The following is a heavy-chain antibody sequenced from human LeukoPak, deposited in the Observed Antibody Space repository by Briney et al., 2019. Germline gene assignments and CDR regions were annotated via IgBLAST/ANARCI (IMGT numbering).Heavy chain of an antibody. Sequence: PGGSLRLSCAASGFTLSTYTMNWVRQGPGKGLEWVSSLSSTGNYIYYADSVKGRFTVSRDNAMNSLYLQMITLNAEDTAVYYCVRGRPYSSSSDPDFWGQGTLVTVSS. D-gene: IGHD6-6*01. CDR2: LSSTGNYI. J-gene: IGHJ4*02. CDR3: VRGRPYSSSSDPDF. V-gene: IGHV3-21*01. CDR1: GFTLSTYT.